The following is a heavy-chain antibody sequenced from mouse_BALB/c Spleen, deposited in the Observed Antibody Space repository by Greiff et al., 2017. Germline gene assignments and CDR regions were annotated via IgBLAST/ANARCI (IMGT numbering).Heavy chain of an antibody. J-gene: IGHJ3*01. CDR3: ARDGGYYGNYEFAY. D-gene: IGHD2-1*01. Sequence: EVMLVESGGGLVKPGGSLKLSCAASGFTFSDYYMYWVRQTPEKRLEWVATISDGGSYTYYPDSVKGRFTISRDNAKNNLYLQMSSLKSEDTAMYYCARDGGYYGNYEFAYWGQGTLVTVSA. V-gene: IGHV5-4*02. CDR1: GFTFSDYY. CDR2: ISDGGSYT.